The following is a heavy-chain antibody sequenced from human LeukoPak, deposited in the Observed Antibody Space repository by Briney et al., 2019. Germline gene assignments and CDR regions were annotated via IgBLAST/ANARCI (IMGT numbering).Heavy chain of an antibody. CDR2: IYNSGST. Sequence: SETLSLTCTVSGASISSYYWSWIRQPGGKGLEWIGVIYNSGSTIYNPSLKSRVTMSADTSKNQFSLKVSSVTAADTAVYYCARDPYRTNYGFDYWGQGTLVTVSS. V-gene: IGHV4-4*07. CDR1: GASISSYY. J-gene: IGHJ4*02. CDR3: ARDPYRTNYGFDY. D-gene: IGHD3-10*01.